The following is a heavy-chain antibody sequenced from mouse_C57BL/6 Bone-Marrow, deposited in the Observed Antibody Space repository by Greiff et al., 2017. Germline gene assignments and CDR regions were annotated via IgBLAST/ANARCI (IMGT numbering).Heavy chain of an antibody. D-gene: IGHD4-1*01. CDR1: GYAFSSYW. CDR2: IYPGDGDT. J-gene: IGHJ1*03. Sequence: QVQLQQSGAELVKPGASVKISCKASGYAFSSYWMNWVKQRPGKGLEWIGQIYPGDGDTNYNGKFKGKATLTADKSSSTAYMQLSSLTSEDSAVYFCARRGTGMWYFDVWGTGTTVTVSS. V-gene: IGHV1-80*01. CDR3: ARRGTGMWYFDV.